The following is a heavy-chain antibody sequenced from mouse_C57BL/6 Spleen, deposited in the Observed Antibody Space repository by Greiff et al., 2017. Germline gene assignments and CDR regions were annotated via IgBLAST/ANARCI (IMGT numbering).Heavy chain of an antibody. V-gene: IGHV6-6*01. CDR2: IRNKANNHAT. D-gene: IGHD2-5*01. J-gene: IGHJ4*01. CDR3: TRGYSNLYYAMDY. Sequence: EVQGVESGGGLVQPGGSMKLSCAASGFTFSDAWMDWVRQSPEKGLEWVAEIRNKANNHATYYAEAVKGRFTISRDDSKSSVYLQMNSLRAEDTGIYYCTRGYSNLYYAMDYWGQGTSVTVSS. CDR1: GFTFSDAW.